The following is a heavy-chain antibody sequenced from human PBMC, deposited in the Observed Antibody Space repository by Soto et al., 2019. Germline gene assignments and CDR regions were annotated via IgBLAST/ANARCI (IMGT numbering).Heavy chain of an antibody. CDR1: GFTFSSYA. J-gene: IGHJ4*02. CDR2: ISGSGGST. CDR3: AKGTRFLEWLNWNY. D-gene: IGHD3-3*01. Sequence: HPGGSLRLSCAASGFTFSSYAMSWVRQAPGKGLEWVSAISGSGGSTYYADSVKGRFTISRDNSKNTLYLQMNSLRAEDTAVYYCAKGTRFLEWLNWNYWGQGTLVTVSS. V-gene: IGHV3-23*01.